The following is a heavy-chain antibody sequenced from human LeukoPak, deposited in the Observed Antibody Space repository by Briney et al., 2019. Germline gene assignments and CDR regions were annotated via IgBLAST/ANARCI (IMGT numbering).Heavy chain of an antibody. CDR1: GGSFSGYY. CDR3: ATHLLGRSWGVAFDI. CDR2: INHSGST. V-gene: IGHV4-34*01. Sequence: SETLSLTCAVYGGSFSGYYWSWIRQPPGKGLEWIGEINHSGSTNYNPSLKSRVTISVDTSKNQFSLKLSSVTAADTAVYYCATHLLGRSWGVAFDIWGQGTMVTVSS. J-gene: IGHJ3*02. D-gene: IGHD6-13*01.